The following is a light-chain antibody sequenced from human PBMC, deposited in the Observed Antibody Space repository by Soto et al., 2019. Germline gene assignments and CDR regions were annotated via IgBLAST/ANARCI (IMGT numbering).Light chain of an antibody. J-gene: IGKJ1*01. CDR1: QSIDKW. CDR3: QQYSRFSWT. CDR2: KAS. V-gene: IGKV1-5*03. Sequence: DIQMTQSPSTLSASVGDRVTITCRASQSIDKWLAWYQQKPGKAPKLLIYKASILHSGVPSRFSGSGSGTEFPRTISSLQHDDVGSYFRQQYSRFSWTFGQGTKVESK.